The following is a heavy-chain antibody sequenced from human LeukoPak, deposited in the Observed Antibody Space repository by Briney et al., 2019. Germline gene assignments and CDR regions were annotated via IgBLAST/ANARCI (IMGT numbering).Heavy chain of an antibody. D-gene: IGHD1-26*01. Sequence: SGGSLRLSCAASGFTFSDYYMSWFRQAPGKGLEWVSYISGGSDYIYYTDSVKGRFTISRDNAKKSLYLQLNSLRVEDTAVYYCARWGLGPSFDSWGQGTLVTVSS. CDR2: ISGGSDYI. J-gene: IGHJ4*02. CDR1: GFTFSDYY. CDR3: ARWGLGPSFDS. V-gene: IGHV3-11*06.